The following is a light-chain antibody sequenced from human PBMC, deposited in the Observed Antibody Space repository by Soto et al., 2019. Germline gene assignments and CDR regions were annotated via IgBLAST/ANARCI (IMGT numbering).Light chain of an antibody. Sequence: QSALTQPRSVSGSPGQSVTISCTGSSSDVGLYNYVSWYQQHPGKAPKLIIYDVSKRPSGVPDRFSGSKSGNTASLTISGLQAEDEADYYCCSYIGSYPLLFGGGTKVTVL. J-gene: IGLJ2*01. CDR2: DVS. V-gene: IGLV2-11*01. CDR3: CSYIGSYPLL. CDR1: SSDVGLYNY.